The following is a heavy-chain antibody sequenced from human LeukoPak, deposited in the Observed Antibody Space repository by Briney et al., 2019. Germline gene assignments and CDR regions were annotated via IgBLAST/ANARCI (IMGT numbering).Heavy chain of an antibody. J-gene: IGHJ4*02. V-gene: IGHV1-8*01. Sequence: GASVKVSCKAARYTFTSYDINWVRQAPGQGLEWMGWMNPDSGNTGCAQKFQGRVTMTRNTSINTAYVELGGLTSDDTAIYFCTRGSHRGYCTTSDCYTVDFWGQGTLVSVSS. CDR3: TRGSHRGYCTTSDCYTVDF. D-gene: IGHD2-8*01. CDR2: MNPDSGNT. CDR1: RYTFTSYD.